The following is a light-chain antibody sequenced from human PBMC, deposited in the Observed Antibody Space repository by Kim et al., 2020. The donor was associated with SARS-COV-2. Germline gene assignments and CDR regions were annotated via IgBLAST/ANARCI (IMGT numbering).Light chain of an antibody. CDR1: GIGSKS. V-gene: IGLV3-21*04. J-gene: IGLJ2*01. CDR2: YDS. CDR3: QVWDSSSDHRVV. Sequence: PGKRARVSCGGNGIGSKSVPWYQQQSGQAPVLVIYYDSDRPSGIPERFSGSNSGNTATLTISRVEAGDEADYYCQVWDSSSDHRVVFGGGTKVTVL.